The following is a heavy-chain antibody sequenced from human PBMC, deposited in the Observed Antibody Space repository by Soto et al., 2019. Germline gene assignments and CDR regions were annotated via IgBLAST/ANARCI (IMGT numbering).Heavy chain of an antibody. Sequence: LRLSCVASGFTFGDYWMDWVRQAPGQGLEWVARITNKARGLITVYAASAAGRFTVSRDDSQSSLFLQLNSLRTEDTAVYYCARGKDSFSLWGRGTLVTVSS. V-gene: IGHV3-72*01. CDR3: ARGKDSFSL. CDR1: GFTFGDYW. J-gene: IGHJ1*01. CDR2: ITNKARGLIT. D-gene: IGHD2-21*01.